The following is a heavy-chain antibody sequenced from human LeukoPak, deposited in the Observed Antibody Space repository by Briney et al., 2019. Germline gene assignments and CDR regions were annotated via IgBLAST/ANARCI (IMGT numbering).Heavy chain of an antibody. Sequence: GGSLRLSCAASKFSFSYYAMNWVRQAPGKGLEWVSAISGSGITAYYADSVKGRFTISRDNSKIMLYLQMNSLRAEDTAVYYCAKANYYDILTGKIDYWGQGTLVTVSS. V-gene: IGHV3-23*01. CDR1: KFSFSYYA. J-gene: IGHJ4*02. D-gene: IGHD3-9*01. CDR3: AKANYYDILTGKIDY. CDR2: ISGSGITA.